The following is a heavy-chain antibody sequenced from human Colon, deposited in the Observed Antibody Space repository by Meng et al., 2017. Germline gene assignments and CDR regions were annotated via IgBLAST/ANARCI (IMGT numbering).Heavy chain of an antibody. CDR3: ASFPPPGKQWLVTDY. Sequence: QVQVQGAGPGLVKPSGTPSLTCAVSGGSISSSNWWSWVRQPPGKGLEWIGEIYHSGSTNYNPSLKSRVTISVDKSKNQFSLKLSSVTAADTAVYYCASFPPPGKQWLVTDYWGQGTLVTVSS. CDR1: GGSISSSNW. CDR2: IYHSGST. J-gene: IGHJ4*02. D-gene: IGHD6-19*01. V-gene: IGHV4-4*02.